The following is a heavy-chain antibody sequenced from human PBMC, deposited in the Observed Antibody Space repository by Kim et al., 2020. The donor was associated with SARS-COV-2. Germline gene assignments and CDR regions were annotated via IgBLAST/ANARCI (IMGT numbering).Heavy chain of an antibody. J-gene: IGHJ4*02. V-gene: IGHV4-59*01. Sequence: SETLSLTCTVSGGSISSYYWSWIRQPPGKGLEWIGYIHYSGSTNYNASLKSRVTISVDTSKNQFSLKLSSVTAADTAVYYCARSLEYYYGSGCYHFDYWGQGTLVTVSS. CDR1: GGSISSYY. D-gene: IGHD3-10*01. CDR3: ARSLEYYYGSGCYHFDY. CDR2: IHYSGST.